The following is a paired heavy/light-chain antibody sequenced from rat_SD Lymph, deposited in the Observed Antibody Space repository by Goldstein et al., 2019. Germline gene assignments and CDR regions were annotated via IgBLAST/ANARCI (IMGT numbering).Heavy chain of an antibody. J-gene: IGHJ3*01. CDR2: INTGSGGT. V-gene: IGHV1-57*01. CDR1: GYTFTSYD. Sequence: QVQLQQSGAELAKPGSSVKISCKASGYTFTSYDISWIKQTTGQGLEYIGYINTGSGGTYYNEKFKGKATLTVDKSSSTAFMQLSSLTPEDTAVYYCARGLGARWFAYWGQGTLVTVSS. CDR3: ARGLGARWFAY. D-gene: IGHD5-1*01.
Light chain of an antibody. CDR1: QNINRY. CDR3: LQHNSWPRT. Sequence: DIQMTQSPSFLSASVGDRVTINCKASQNINRYLNWYQQKLGEAPKLLIYNANSLQTGIPSRFSGSGSGTDFTLTISSLQPEDVATYFCLQHNSWPRTFGGGTKLELK. J-gene: IGKJ1*01. CDR2: NAN. V-gene: IGKV22S4*01.